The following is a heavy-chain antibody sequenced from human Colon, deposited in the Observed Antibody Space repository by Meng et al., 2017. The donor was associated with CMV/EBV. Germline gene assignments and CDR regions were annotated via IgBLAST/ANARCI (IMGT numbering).Heavy chain of an antibody. V-gene: IGHV3-15*07. CDR1: NGSFSGYY. CDR2: IKSKTDGETS. J-gene: IGHJ1*01. Sequence: GGSLRLSCSVYNGSFSGYYWNWVRQAPGKGLEWVGRIKSKTDGETSDLAAPAKGRFTLSRDDKRNMLYLQMNSLRTEDTAMYYCVTELHYSGWGQGTLVTVSS. CDR3: VTELHYSG. D-gene: IGHD1-26*01.